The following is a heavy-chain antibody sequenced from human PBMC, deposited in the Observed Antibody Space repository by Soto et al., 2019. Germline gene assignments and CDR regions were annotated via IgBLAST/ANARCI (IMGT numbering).Heavy chain of an antibody. D-gene: IGHD6-6*01. V-gene: IGHV1-2*02. CDR1: GYTFTGYY. CDR2: INPNSGGT. J-gene: IGHJ3*02. Sequence: GASVKVSCKASGYTFTGYYIHWVRQAPGQGLEWMGWINPNSGGTNFAQKFQGRVTVTRDTSISTAYMELTSLRSDDTAVCYCARWEQLVLGFDIWGQGTMVTVSS. CDR3: ARWEQLVLGFDI.